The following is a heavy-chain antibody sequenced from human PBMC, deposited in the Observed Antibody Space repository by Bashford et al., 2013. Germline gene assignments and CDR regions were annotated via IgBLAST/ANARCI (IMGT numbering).Heavy chain of an antibody. Sequence: ASVKVSCKASGYTFTDYYMHWVRQAPGQGLEWMGWINPNSGGTDYAQKFQGRVTMTRDTSISTAYMELSSLRSDDTAVYFCARDGPVVGVWNAFDVVGQGQWSPSPQ. V-gene: IGHV1-2*02. CDR1: GYTFTDYY. CDR3: ARDGPVVGVWNAFDV. CDR2: INPNSGGT. D-gene: IGHD1-26*01. J-gene: IGHJ3*01.